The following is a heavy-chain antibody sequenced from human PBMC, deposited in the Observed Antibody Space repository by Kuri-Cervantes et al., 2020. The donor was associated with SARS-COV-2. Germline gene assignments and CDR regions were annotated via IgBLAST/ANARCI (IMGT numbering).Heavy chain of an antibody. Sequence: SETLSLTCIVSGDSINDYFWNWIRQTPGKGLEWIGYVYKTGSTGYAPSLKSRVTVSVDTSKNQFSLKLSSVTAADTAVYYCARDLGGYGLDYWGQGTLVTVSS. CDR1: GDSINDYF. CDR2: VYKTGST. J-gene: IGHJ4*02. CDR3: ARDLGGYGLDY. V-gene: IGHV4-59*12. D-gene: IGHD5-18*01.